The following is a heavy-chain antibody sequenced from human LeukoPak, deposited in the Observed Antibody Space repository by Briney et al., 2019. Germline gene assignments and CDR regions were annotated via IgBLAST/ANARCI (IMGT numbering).Heavy chain of an antibody. J-gene: IGHJ6*03. Sequence: SETLSLTCTVSGGSISSYYWSWIRQPSGKALEWIAYMFYSGGTNYNPSLKSRVSASADTSKNQFSLKLSSVTAADTAVYYCARQAYDSSGYYRPYYYYYMDVWGKGTTVTISS. CDR3: ARQAYDSSGYYRPYYYYYMDV. D-gene: IGHD3-22*01. CDR2: MFYSGGT. CDR1: GGSISSYY. V-gene: IGHV4-59*08.